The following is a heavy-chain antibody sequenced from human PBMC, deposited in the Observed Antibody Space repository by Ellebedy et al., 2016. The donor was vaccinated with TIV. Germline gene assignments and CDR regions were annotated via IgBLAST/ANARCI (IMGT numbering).Heavy chain of an antibody. CDR1: GFTFSSYW. CDR3: ARAGLDDILTNGFNY. D-gene: IGHD3-9*01. J-gene: IGHJ4*02. V-gene: IGHV3-74*01. CDR2: MNSDGSST. Sequence: PGGSLRLSCAASGFTFSSYWMHWVRQVPGKGLLWVSRMNSDGSSTSYADSVKGRFTISRDNAKNTLYLQMNSLRAEDTAIYYCARAGLDDILTNGFNYWGQGTLVTVSS.